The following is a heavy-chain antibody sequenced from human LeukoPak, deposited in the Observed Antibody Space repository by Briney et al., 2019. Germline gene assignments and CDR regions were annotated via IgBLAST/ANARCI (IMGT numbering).Heavy chain of an antibody. V-gene: IGHV4-39*07. CDR1: GGSITSSNYF. Sequence: PSETLSLTCTVSGGSITSSNYFWGWIRQSPGMGLEWIGSIYYSGSTYYNPSLKSRVTISVETSKIQFSLKLSSVTAADSAVYYCARDSCSSTSCRRKFDNWGQGTLVTVSS. CDR2: IYYSGST. CDR3: ARDSCSSTSCRRKFDN. D-gene: IGHD2-2*01. J-gene: IGHJ4*02.